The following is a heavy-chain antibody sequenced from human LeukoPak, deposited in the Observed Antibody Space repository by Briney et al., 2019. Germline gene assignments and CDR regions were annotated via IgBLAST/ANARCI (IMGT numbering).Heavy chain of an antibody. Sequence: SETLSLTCTVSGVSISSYYWSWIRQPPGKGLECIGSIYTTGDTRYNPSLKSRVTISVDTYKNQFSLKLSSVTAADTAVYYCARATPVGGVRFDYWGQGTLVTVSS. D-gene: IGHD3-16*01. V-gene: IGHV4-4*09. CDR3: ARATPVGGVRFDY. CDR2: IYTTGDT. J-gene: IGHJ4*02. CDR1: GVSISSYY.